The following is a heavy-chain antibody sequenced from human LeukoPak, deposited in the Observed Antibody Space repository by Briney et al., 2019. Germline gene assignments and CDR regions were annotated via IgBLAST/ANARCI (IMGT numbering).Heavy chain of an antibody. CDR1: GGSISSYY. J-gene: IGHJ4*02. V-gene: IGHV4-59*01. CDR2: IYYSGST. CDR3: ARAPDDIRGYYPLDY. D-gene: IGHD3-22*01. Sequence: SETLSLTCTVSGGSISSYYWSWIRQPPGKGLEWIGYIYYSGSTNYNPSLKSRVTISVDTSKNQFSLKLSSVTAADTAVYYCARAPDDIRGYYPLDYWGQGTLVTVSS.